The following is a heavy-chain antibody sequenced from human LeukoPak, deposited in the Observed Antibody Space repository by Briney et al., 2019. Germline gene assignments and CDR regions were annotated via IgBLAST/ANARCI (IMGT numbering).Heavy chain of an antibody. D-gene: IGHD3-10*01. V-gene: IGHV4-34*01. CDR2: INHSGST. CDR3: ARGHSGY. CDR1: GGSFSGYY. J-gene: IGHJ4*02. Sequence: PSETLSLTCAVYGGSFSGYYWSWIRQPPGKGLEWIGEINHSGSTNYNPSLKSRVTISVDPSKNQFSLKLSSVTAADTAVYCCARGHSGYWGQGTLVTVSS.